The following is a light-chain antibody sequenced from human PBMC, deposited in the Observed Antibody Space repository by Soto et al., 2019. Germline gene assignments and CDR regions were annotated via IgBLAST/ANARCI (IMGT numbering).Light chain of an antibody. CDR3: QSYDSTLRARYV. J-gene: IGLJ1*01. V-gene: IGLV1-40*01. Sequence: QSLLRQPPSVSGTPGQRLTISCTGSSSNSGAGYDVHWYQPLPGTAPKLLIFGNTNRPSGVPDRFSGSKSGTSASLAITGLQAEDEGDYYCQSYDSTLRARYVFGTGTKVTVL. CDR1: SSNSGAGYD. CDR2: GNT.